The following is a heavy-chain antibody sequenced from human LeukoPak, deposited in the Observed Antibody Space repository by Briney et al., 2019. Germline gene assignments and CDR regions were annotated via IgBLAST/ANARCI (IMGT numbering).Heavy chain of an antibody. CDR1: GGSISSDY. J-gene: IGHJ5*02. CDR2: IYYSVST. V-gene: IGHV4-59*01. D-gene: IGHD3-3*01. CDR3: AGARFWESPINWLDP. Sequence: SETLSLTCTVSGGSISSDYWSWIRQPAGKGLEWIGYIYYSVSTNYNPSLKSRVAKPLDTSKNQFSLKLSSVTAAHRAGYYFAGARFWESPINWLDPRGQGTLVTVSS.